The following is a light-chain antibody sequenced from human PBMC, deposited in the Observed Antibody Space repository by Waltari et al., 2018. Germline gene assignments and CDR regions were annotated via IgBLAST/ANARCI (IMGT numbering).Light chain of an antibody. Sequence: QSVLTQPPSVSGTPGQRVSISCSGSRSNIGSNTVNWYRQLTGTAPKLLISTNNLRPSGVPDRFSGSKSGTSASLAISGLQPEDEADYYCATWDDSLTGVVFGGGTKLTV. CDR2: TNN. CDR3: ATWDDSLTGVV. J-gene: IGLJ3*02. CDR1: RSNIGSNT. V-gene: IGLV1-44*01.